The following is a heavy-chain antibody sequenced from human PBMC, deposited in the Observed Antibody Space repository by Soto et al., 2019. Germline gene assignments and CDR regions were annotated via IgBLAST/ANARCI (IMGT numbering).Heavy chain of an antibody. D-gene: IGHD2-15*01. CDR2: INHSGST. Sequence: SETLSLTCAVYGGSFSGYYWSWIRQPPGKGLEWIGEINHSGSTNYNPSLKSRVTISVDTSKNQFSRKLSSVTAADTAVYYCARRARDIVVVVAATPSFPNPFDYGGQGTLVTVSS. V-gene: IGHV4-34*01. CDR3: ARRARDIVVVVAATPSFPNPFDY. J-gene: IGHJ4*02. CDR1: GGSFSGYY.